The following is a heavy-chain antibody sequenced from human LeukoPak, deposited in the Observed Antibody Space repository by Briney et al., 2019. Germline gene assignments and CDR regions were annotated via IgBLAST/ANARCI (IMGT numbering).Heavy chain of an antibody. Sequence: GGSLRLSCAASGFTFSSYGMSWVRQAPGKGLEWVSAIDRSGGSTYYADSVKGRFTISRDNSKNTLYLQMNSLRAVDTAVYYCATELWHASDWGQGTLVTVSS. CDR2: IDRSGGST. D-gene: IGHD3-10*01. CDR3: ATELWHASD. J-gene: IGHJ4*02. CDR1: GFTFSSYG. V-gene: IGHV3-23*01.